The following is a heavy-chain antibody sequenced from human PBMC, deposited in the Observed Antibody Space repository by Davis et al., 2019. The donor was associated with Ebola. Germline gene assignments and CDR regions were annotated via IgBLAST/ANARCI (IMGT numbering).Heavy chain of an antibody. CDR1: GFTFSGYW. CDR2: INSDGSSR. D-gene: IGHD6-13*01. Sequence: PGGSLRLSCAASGFTFSGYWMHWVRQAPGKGLVWVSRINSDGSSRNYADSVKGRFTISRDNAKNSLYLQMNSLRAEDTALYYCARERPPPIAAAGTDYFDYWGQGTLVTVSS. V-gene: IGHV3-74*01. J-gene: IGHJ4*02. CDR3: ARERPPPIAAAGTDYFDY.